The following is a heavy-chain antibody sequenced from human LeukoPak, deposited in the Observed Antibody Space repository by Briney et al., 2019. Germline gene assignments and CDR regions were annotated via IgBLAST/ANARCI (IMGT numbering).Heavy chain of an antibody. CDR2: INHSGST. V-gene: IGHV4-34*01. CDR3: ARDQRAPDYYGSSGYYYDTGGFDY. CDR1: GGSFSGYY. J-gene: IGHJ4*02. D-gene: IGHD3-22*01. Sequence: SETLSLTCAVYGGSFSGYYWSWIRQPPGKGLEWIGEINHSGSTNYNPSLKSRVTISVDTSKNQFSLKLSSVTAADTAVYYCARDQRAPDYYGSSGYYYDTGGFDYWGQGTLVTVSS.